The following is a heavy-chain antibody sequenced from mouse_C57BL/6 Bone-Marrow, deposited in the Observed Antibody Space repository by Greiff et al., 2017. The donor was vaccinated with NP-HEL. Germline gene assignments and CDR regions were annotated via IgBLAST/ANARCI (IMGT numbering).Heavy chain of an antibody. D-gene: IGHD1-1*01. J-gene: IGHJ3*01. CDR3: ARRDYYGSSIAY. CDR1: GFTFSDYY. V-gene: IGHV5-12*01. CDR2: ISNGGGST. Sequence: EVMLVESGGGLVQPGGSLKLSCAASGFTFSDYYMYWVRQTPEKRLEWVAYISNGGGSTYYPDTVKGRFTISRDNAKNTLYLQMSRLKSEDTAMYYCARRDYYGSSIAYWGQGTLVTVSA.